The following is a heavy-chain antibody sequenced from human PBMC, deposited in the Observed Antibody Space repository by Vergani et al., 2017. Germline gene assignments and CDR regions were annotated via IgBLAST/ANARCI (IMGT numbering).Heavy chain of an antibody. CDR1: GFTFSSYA. CDR2: ISGSGGST. V-gene: IGHV3-23*01. D-gene: IGHD2-2*01. Sequence: EVQLLESGGGLVQPGGSLRLSCAASGFTFSSYAMSWVRQAPGKGLEWVSAISGSGGSTYYADSVKGRFTISRDNSKNTRYLQMNSLRAEDTAVYYCAKRRGYCSSTSCSWTYFDYWGQGTLVTVSS. J-gene: IGHJ4*02. CDR3: AKRRGYCSSTSCSWTYFDY.